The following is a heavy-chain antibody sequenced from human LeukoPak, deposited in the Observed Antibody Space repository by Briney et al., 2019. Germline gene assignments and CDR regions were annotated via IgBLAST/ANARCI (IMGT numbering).Heavy chain of an antibody. V-gene: IGHV4-34*01. J-gene: IGHJ4*02. CDR3: ARARRLYSSGWYGRGEFDY. CDR1: GGSFSGYY. D-gene: IGHD6-19*01. CDR2: INHSGST. Sequence: PSETLSLTCAVYGGSFSGYYWSWIRQPPGKGLEWIGEINHSGSTNYNPSLKSRVTISVDTSKNQFSLKLSSVTAADTAVYYCARARRLYSSGWYGRGEFDYWGQGTLVTVSS.